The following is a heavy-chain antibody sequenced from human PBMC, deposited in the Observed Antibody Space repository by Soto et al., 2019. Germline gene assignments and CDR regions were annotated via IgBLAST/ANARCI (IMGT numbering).Heavy chain of an antibody. CDR1: GGSISSYY. D-gene: IGHD2-2*01. Sequence: SETLSLTCTVSGGSISSYYWSWIRQPPGKGLEWIGYVHYTGSSNYNPSLKSRVTISVDTSKNQFSLNLISVTAADTAVYFCARYNCTTTTCYFFDYWGQGTLVTASS. J-gene: IGHJ4*02. CDR2: VHYTGSS. CDR3: ARYNCTTTTCYFFDY. V-gene: IGHV4-59*01.